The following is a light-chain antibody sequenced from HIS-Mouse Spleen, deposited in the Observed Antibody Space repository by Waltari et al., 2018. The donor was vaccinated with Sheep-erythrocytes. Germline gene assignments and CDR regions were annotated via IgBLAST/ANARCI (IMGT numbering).Light chain of an antibody. CDR3: GSYAGSYNHV. V-gene: IGLV2-11*01. Sequence: QSALTQPRSVSGSPGQSVTISCTGTSSDVGGYNYVSWYQQHPGKAPKLMIYDVSKRPLGIHDRFCGSKSGNSASLTISGLKAEDEDDYYCGSYAGSYNHVFATGTKVTV. J-gene: IGLJ1*01. CDR1: SSDVGGYNY. CDR2: DVS.